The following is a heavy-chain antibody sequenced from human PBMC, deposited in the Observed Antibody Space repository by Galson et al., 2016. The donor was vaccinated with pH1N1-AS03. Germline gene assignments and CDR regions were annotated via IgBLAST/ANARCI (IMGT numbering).Heavy chain of an antibody. CDR3: AKDDNYALWVGYFGPDF. D-gene: IGHD3-3*01. CDR2: INADSGDT. CDR1: GHTFTAYY. J-gene: IGHJ4*02. Sequence: SVKVSCKASGHTFTAYYMHWVRQAPGQGLEWMGWINADSGDTNYAPKFRGRATLTRDTSTSTAYMELSTLRSDDTAVYYCAKDDNYALWVGYFGPDFWGQGTMITVSS. V-gene: IGHV1-2*02.